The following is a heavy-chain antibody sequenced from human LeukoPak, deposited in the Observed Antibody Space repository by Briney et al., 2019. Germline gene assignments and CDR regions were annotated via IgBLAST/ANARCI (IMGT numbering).Heavy chain of an antibody. D-gene: IGHD5-12*01. CDR3: ARDGIVATIKWGENFDY. V-gene: IGHV4-61*02. CDR2: IYSTGSA. Sequence: SQTLSLTCTVSGGSIVSGNYYWIWIRQPAGKGLEWIGRIYSTGSANYNPSLKSRVTISVDTSKNQFSVKLSSVTAADTAVYYCARDGIVATIKWGENFDYWGQGTLVTVSS. CDR1: GGSIVSGNYY. J-gene: IGHJ4*02.